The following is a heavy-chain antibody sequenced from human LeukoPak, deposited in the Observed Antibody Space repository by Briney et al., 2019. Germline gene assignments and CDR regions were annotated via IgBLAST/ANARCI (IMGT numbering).Heavy chain of an antibody. Sequence: SETLSVTCTVSGGSISSYYWNWLRQPPGKGLEGIGYIYYSGSTNYNPSLKSPVTISVDTSKNQFSLKLSSVTAADTAVYYCASFYDFWSGYLNWGQGTLVTVSS. V-gene: IGHV4-59*08. CDR2: IYYSGST. D-gene: IGHD3-3*01. J-gene: IGHJ4*02. CDR3: ASFYDFWSGYLN. CDR1: GGSISSYY.